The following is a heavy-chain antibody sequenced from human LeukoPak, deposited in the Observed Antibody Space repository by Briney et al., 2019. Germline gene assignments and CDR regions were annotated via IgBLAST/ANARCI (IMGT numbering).Heavy chain of an antibody. D-gene: IGHD6-19*01. V-gene: IGHV1-3*01. CDR2: INAGNGNT. Sequence: AASVKVSCKASGYTFTSYAMHWVRQAPGQRLEWMGWINAGNGNTKYSQKFQGRVTITRDTSASTAYMELSSLRSEDTAVYYCASCGSGWYDVYFQHWGQGTLVTVSS. J-gene: IGHJ1*01. CDR1: GYTFTSYA. CDR3: ASCGSGWYDVYFQH.